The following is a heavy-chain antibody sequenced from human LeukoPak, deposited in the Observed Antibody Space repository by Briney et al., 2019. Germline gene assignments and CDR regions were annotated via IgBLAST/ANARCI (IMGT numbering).Heavy chain of an antibody. CDR2: ISAYNGNT. CDR1: GYTFTSYG. D-gene: IGHD3-22*01. J-gene: IGHJ4*02. Sequence: ASVKVSCNASGYTFTSYGINWVRQAPGQGLEWMGWISAYNGNTNYAQKLQGRVTMTTDTSTSTAYMELRSLRSDDTAIYFCARDYFDTSPSGYWGQGTLVTVSS. CDR3: ARDYFDTSPSGY. V-gene: IGHV1-18*01.